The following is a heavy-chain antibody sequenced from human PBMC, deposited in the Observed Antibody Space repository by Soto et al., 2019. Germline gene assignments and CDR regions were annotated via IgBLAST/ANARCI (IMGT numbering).Heavy chain of an antibody. CDR3: VRGGTTWTSVY. V-gene: IGHV6-1*01. CDR2: TYYRSKWYY. CDR1: GNSVSSDSFD. D-gene: IGHD1-1*01. J-gene: IGHJ4*02. Sequence: PSQTMSLTCAISGNSVSSDSFDWNWIRLSPSRGLEWLGRTYYRSKWYYDYAVSVKSRITIIPDTSRNQFSLQLNSVTPDDTAVYYFVRGGTTWTSVYWCQGILVT.